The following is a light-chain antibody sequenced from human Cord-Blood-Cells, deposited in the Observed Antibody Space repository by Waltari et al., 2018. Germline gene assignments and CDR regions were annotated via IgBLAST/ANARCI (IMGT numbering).Light chain of an antibody. J-gene: IGKJ1*01. CDR3: QQYNSYSLT. Sequence: EIVLTQSPGTLSLSPGERATLSCRARKSVSSSYLAWYQQKPGQAPRLLIYGASSRATGIPERFSGSGSGTEFTLTISRLEPEDFAVYYCQQYNSYSLTFGQGTKVEIK. CDR1: KSVSSSY. V-gene: IGKV3-20*01. CDR2: GAS.